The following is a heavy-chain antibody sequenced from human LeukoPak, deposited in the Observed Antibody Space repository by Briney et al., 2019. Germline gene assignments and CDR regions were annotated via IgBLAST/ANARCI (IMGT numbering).Heavy chain of an antibody. CDR3: ARDSEPRGLRWFDP. D-gene: IGHD1-14*01. CDR1: GYTFTGYY. J-gene: IGHJ5*02. Sequence: ASVKVSCKGSGYTFTGYYMHWVRQAPAQGLEWMGGINPNSGGTNYAQKFQGRVTMTRDTSISTAYMELSRLRSDDTAVYYCARDSEPRGLRWFDPWGQGTLVTVSS. CDR2: INPNSGGT. V-gene: IGHV1-2*02.